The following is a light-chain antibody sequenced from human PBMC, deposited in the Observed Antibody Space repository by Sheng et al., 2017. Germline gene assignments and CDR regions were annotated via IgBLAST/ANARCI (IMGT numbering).Light chain of an antibody. CDR1: KLGDKY. CDR2: QDK. J-gene: IGLJ3*02. Sequence: SYDLSQPPSVSVSPGQSASITCSGDKLGDKYVCWYQQKAGQSPLLVIYQDKKRPSGIPERFSGSNSGNTATLAISGTQPLDEADYYCQTWDSNTAWVFGGGTKADRP. CDR3: QTWDSNTAWV. V-gene: IGLV3-1*01.